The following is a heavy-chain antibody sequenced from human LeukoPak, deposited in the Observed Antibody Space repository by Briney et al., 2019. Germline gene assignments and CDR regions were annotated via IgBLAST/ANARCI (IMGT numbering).Heavy chain of an antibody. J-gene: IGHJ6*03. CDR3: ASSSSSGVFYYYYMDV. CDR1: GYTFTSYG. D-gene: IGHD6-6*01. CDR2: ISAYNGNT. V-gene: IGHV1-18*01. Sequence: ASVTVSCKASGYTFTSYGISWERQAPGQGLEWMGWISAYNGNTNYAQKLQGRVTMTTDTSTSTAYMELRSLRSDDTAVYYCASSSSSGVFYYYYMDVWGKGTTVTVSS.